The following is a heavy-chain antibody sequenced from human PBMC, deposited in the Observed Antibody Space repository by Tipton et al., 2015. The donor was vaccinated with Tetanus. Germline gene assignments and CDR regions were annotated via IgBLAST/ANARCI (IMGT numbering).Heavy chain of an antibody. Sequence: QLVQSGGAVKKPGESLKISCKGSGYIFNNYWIGWVRQKPGKGLEWMGIIYPGDSDTRYSPSFQGQVTISVDKSINTAYLQWISLRASDASMFYCARAHCTDGVCDFDFWGQGALVTVAS. CDR3: ARAHCTDGVCDFDF. J-gene: IGHJ4*02. V-gene: IGHV5-51*01. D-gene: IGHD2-8*01. CDR2: IYPGDSDT. CDR1: GYIFNNYW.